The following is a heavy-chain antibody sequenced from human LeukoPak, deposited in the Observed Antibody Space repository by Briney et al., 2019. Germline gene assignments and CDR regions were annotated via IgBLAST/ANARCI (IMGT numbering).Heavy chain of an antibody. CDR3: ARGRYGWLPFDY. J-gene: IGHJ4*02. Sequence: GGSLRLSCAASGFTVSSNYMSWVRRAPGKGLEWVSVIYSGGSTYYADSVKGRFTISRDNSKNTLYLQMNSLRAEDTAVYYCARGRYGWLPFDYWGQGTLVTVSS. CDR1: GFTVSSNY. CDR2: IYSGGST. D-gene: IGHD3-16*01. V-gene: IGHV3-53*01.